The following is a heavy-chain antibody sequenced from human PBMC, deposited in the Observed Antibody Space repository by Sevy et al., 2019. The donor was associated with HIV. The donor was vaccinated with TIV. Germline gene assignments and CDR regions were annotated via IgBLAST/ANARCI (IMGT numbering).Heavy chain of an antibody. Sequence: SETLSLTCTVSGDSVSGGSYYWSWLRPPPGKGLEWIGCIYYSGSTNYNSSVKRRVTISVNTSKNQFYLKLSSVTAADTAIYYCARESVVGTTHPGESVVSWGQGTLVTVSS. CDR1: GDSVSGGSYY. J-gene: IGHJ4*02. CDR2: IYYSGST. V-gene: IGHV4-61*01. D-gene: IGHD1-26*01. CDR3: ARESVVGTTHPGESVVS.